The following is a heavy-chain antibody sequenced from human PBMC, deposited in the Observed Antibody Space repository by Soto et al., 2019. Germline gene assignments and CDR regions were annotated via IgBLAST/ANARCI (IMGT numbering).Heavy chain of an antibody. CDR1: GGSISSGGNY. CDR3: AREYSGYDKTRFDP. D-gene: IGHD5-12*01. V-gene: IGHV4-31*03. J-gene: IGHJ5*02. Sequence: QVQLQESGPGLVKPSQTLSLTCTVSGGSISSGGNYWSWIRHHPGKGLEWIGYIYYSGTTYYNPSLKSRPTLSVGTSRDRFSPKLSSVTAADTAVYYCAREYSGYDKTRFDPWGQGTLVTVSS. CDR2: IYYSGTT.